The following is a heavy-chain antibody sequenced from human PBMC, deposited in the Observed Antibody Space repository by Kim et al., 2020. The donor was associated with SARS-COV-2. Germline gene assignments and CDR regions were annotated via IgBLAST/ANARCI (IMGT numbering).Heavy chain of an antibody. V-gene: IGHV1-3*01. D-gene: IGHD5-18*01. J-gene: IGHJ4*02. CDR3: ASPRGYSYGFDY. Sequence: KHSQKFHGRVTIHRDTSASTAYMELSSLRSEDTAVYYCASPRGYSYGFDYWGQGTLVTVSS.